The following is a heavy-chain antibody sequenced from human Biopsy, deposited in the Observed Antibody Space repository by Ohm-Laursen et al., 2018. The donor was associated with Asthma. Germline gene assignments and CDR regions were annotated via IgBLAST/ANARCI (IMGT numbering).Heavy chain of an antibody. CDR1: GFTFGDYW. CDR3: AKGRYKWNDGYYGLDV. CDR2: IAYDGSKK. V-gene: IGHV3-30*18. Sequence: SLRLSCAASGFTFGDYWMNWVRQAPGKGLEWVAVIAYDGSKKYYADSVKGRFTISRGNSKNTLYLQMNSLRGEDTAVYYCAKGRYKWNDGYYGLDVWGQGTTVTVSS. D-gene: IGHD1-20*01. J-gene: IGHJ6*02.